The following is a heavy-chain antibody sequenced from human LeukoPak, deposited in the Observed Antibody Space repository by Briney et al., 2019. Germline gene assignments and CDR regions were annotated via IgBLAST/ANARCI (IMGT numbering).Heavy chain of an antibody. CDR3: AKAPRGSTSSPFRSSIAARNYFDY. D-gene: IGHD6-6*01. CDR1: GGSFSGYY. CDR2: INHSGST. J-gene: IGHJ4*02. V-gene: IGHV4-34*01. Sequence: SETLSLTCAFYGGSFSGYYWSWIRQPPGKGLEWIGEINHSGSTNYNPSLKSRVTISVDTSKNQFSLKLRSVTAADTAVYYCAKAPRGSTSSPFRSSIAARNYFDYWGQGTLVTVSS.